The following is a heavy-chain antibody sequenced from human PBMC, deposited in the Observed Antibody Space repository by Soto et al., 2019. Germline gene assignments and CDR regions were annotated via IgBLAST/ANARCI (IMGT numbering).Heavy chain of an antibody. CDR2: IKSQGDGGTR. V-gene: IGHV3-15*01. Sequence: PGGSLRLSCAASGFSFRNAWMSWVRQAPGKWLEWVGHIKSQGDGGTRDYAAPVKGRFTISRDDSKNTLFLQMNSLKNEDTAVYFCTTDLQAYCDGTTCYAGNYYYDDMDVWGQGXTVTV. CDR1: GFSFRNAW. D-gene: IGHD2-2*01. J-gene: IGHJ6*02. CDR3: TTDLQAYCDGTTCYAGNYYYDDMDV.